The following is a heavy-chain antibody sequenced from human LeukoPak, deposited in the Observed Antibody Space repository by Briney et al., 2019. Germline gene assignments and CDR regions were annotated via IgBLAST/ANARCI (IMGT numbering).Heavy chain of an antibody. CDR3: ARPSLEMVEYYFDY. Sequence: PSETLSLTCTVSGRSISSSSYYWGWIRQTPGKGLEWTGRFYYSRTTYYNPSLKSRVTISVDTSKNQFSLKLSSVAAADTAVYYCARPSLEMVEYYFDYWGQGTLVTVSS. J-gene: IGHJ4*02. D-gene: IGHD5-24*01. CDR2: FYYSRTT. V-gene: IGHV4-39*01. CDR1: GRSISSSSYY.